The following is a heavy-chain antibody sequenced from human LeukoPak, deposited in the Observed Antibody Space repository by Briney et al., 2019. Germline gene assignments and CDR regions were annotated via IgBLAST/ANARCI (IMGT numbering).Heavy chain of an antibody. D-gene: IGHD6-6*01. CDR1: GFTFSSYW. J-gene: IGHJ4*02. CDR2: IKQDGSEQ. CDR3: AKNIFREYSISQGPLDY. Sequence: QPGGALRLSCAASGFTFSSYWMTWVRQAPGKGLEGVANIKQDGSEQYYVDSVKGRFTISRDNAKNSLSLQMNSLRVEDTAVYYCAKNIFREYSISQGPLDYWGQGTLVTVSS. V-gene: IGHV3-7*05.